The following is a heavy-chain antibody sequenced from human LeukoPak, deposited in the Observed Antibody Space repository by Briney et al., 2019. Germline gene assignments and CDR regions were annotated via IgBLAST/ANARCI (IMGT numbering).Heavy chain of an antibody. Sequence: SGPTLVNPTQTLTLTCTFSVFSLSTSGMCVSWIRQPPGKALEWLARIDWDDDKYYSTSLKTRLTISKDTSKNQVVLTMTNMDPVDTATYYCARLYYDILTGFVTPDYWGQGTLVTVSS. CDR2: IDWDDDK. V-gene: IGHV2-70*11. D-gene: IGHD3-9*01. J-gene: IGHJ4*02. CDR3: ARLYYDILTGFVTPDY. CDR1: VFSLSTSGMC.